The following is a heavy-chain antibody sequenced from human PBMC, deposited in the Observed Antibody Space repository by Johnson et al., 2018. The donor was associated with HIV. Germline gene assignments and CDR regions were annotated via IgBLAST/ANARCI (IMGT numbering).Heavy chain of an antibody. CDR1: GFTFSIYW. CDR3: AKEETILRRGVYRACEI. CDR2: IWYDGSNK. D-gene: IGHD3-9*01. V-gene: IGHV3-30*02. J-gene: IGHJ3*02. Sequence: QMLLVESGGGLVQPGGSLRLSCAASGFTFSIYWLTWVRQAPRKRLEWVAVIWYDGSNKYYADSVTGRFTISRDNSNNTLSLQMNSLRVEDTAVYYCAKEETILRRGVYRACEILGQGAIVT.